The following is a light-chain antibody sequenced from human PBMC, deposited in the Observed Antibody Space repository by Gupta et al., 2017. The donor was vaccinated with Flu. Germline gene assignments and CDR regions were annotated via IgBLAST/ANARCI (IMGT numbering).Light chain of an antibody. CDR2: VDSDGSH. CDR1: SGHTNYA. V-gene: IGLV4-69*01. Sequence: VRLTCTLDSGHTNYAIAWHQQHPEKGHRYLMKVDSDGSHTTGDGIPDLFSGSSYAAARHPNISSLQSEEEAYYYCTNWSSGIQVFGGGTRLTVL. CDR3: TNWSSGIQV. J-gene: IGLJ3*02.